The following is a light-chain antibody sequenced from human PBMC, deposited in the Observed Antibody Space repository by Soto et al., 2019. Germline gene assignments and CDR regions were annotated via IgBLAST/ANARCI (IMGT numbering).Light chain of an antibody. CDR1: QTVTNN. J-gene: IGKJ5*01. Sequence: EIVLTQSPGTLSLSPGARVTLSCGASQTVTNNLAWYQQKPGQAPRLLIYGASSRATGIPDRFSGSGFGTEFTLTISSLQSEDFAVYYCQQYKNWPLFGQGTRLEIK. V-gene: IGKV3D-15*01. CDR2: GAS. CDR3: QQYKNWPL.